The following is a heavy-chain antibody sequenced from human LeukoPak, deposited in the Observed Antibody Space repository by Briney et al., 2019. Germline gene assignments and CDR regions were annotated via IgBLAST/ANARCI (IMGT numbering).Heavy chain of an antibody. D-gene: IGHD5-18*01. Sequence: GASVKVSCKASGYTFTGYYMHWVRQAPGQGLEWMGWINLNSGGTNYAQKFQGRVTMTRDTSISTAYMELSRLRSDDTAVYYCARRRSYGRVPSAFDIWGQGTMVTVSS. V-gene: IGHV1-2*02. CDR1: GYTFTGYY. CDR2: INLNSGGT. CDR3: ARRRSYGRVPSAFDI. J-gene: IGHJ3*02.